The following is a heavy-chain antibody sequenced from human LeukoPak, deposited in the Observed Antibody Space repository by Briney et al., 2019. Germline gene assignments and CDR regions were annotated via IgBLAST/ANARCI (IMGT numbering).Heavy chain of an antibody. CDR3: ARDGKYKVLGILGHYYCYGMDV. CDR2: INPNSGGT. V-gene: IGHV1-2*02. CDR1: GYTSTGYY. Sequence: GSVKDSCVASGYTSTGYYIYWVRQAPGQGLEWMGWINPNSGGTNYAQKFQGRVTMTRDTSISTAYMELSRLRSDDTAVYYCARDGKYKVLGILGHYYCYGMDVWGQGTTVTVSS. D-gene: IGHD7-27*01. J-gene: IGHJ6*02.